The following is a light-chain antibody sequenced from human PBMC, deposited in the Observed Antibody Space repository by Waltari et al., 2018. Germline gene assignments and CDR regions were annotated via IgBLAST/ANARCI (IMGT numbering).Light chain of an antibody. CDR3: ATWDDSLSGRV. CDR1: TSNLATNT. J-gene: IGLJ3*02. Sequence: QSVLTPPPSTSGTPGQRVTISCSGTTSNLATNTVTWLQVLPGTAPKTVIFANYHRPSGVPDRFSASKAGTSASLVISGLQSEDEADYFCATWDDSLSGRVFGGGTKVTVL. V-gene: IGLV1-44*01. CDR2: ANY.